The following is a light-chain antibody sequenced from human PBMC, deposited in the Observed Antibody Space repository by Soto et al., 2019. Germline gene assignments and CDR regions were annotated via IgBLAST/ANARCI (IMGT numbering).Light chain of an antibody. CDR2: GNS. CDR3: QSYDSSLSTSV. CDR1: SSNIGAGYD. V-gene: IGLV1-40*01. Sequence: QSVLTQPPSVSGARGQRVTISCTGSSSNIGAGYDVNWYQQLPGTAPKVLIYGNSNRPSGVPDRFSGSKSGASASLAITGLQAEDEADYYCQSYDSSLSTSVFGGGTKLTVL. J-gene: IGLJ2*01.